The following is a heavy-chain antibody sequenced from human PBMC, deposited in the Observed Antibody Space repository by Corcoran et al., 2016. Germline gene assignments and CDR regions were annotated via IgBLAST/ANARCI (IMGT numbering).Heavy chain of an antibody. CDR2: IYYSGST. CDR3: ARGYSSSWSHYFDY. Sequence: QVQLQESGPGLVKPSETLSLTCTVSGGSISRFYWSWIRQPPGKGLEWVGYIYYSGSTNYNPTRKSRVTISVDTSKNQFSLKLSSVTAADTAVYYCARGYSSSWSHYFDYWGQGTLVTVSS. CDR1: GGSISRFY. D-gene: IGHD6-13*01. V-gene: IGHV4-59*01. J-gene: IGHJ4*02.